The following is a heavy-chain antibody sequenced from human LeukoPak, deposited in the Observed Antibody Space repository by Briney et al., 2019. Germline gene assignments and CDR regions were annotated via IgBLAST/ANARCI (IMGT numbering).Heavy chain of an antibody. CDR2: MNPNSGNT. CDR3: ARGMPYGSGSSSSFDY. Sequence: GASVKVSCKASGYTFTGYDINWVRQATGQGLEWMGWMNPNSGNTGYAQKFQGRVTMTRNTSISTAYMELSSLRSEDTAVYYCARGMPYGSGSSSSFDYWGQGTLVTVSS. J-gene: IGHJ4*02. V-gene: IGHV1-8*01. CDR1: GYTFTGYD. D-gene: IGHD3-10*01.